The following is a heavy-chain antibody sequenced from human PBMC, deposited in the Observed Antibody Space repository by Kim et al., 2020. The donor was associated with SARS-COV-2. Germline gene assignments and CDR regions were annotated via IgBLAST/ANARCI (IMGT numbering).Heavy chain of an antibody. D-gene: IGHD3-10*01. Sequence: GGSLRLSCAASGFTFSSYEMNWVRQAPGKGLEWVSYISSSGSTIYYADSVKGRFTISRDNAKNSLYLQMNSLRAEDTAVYYCARVDVGASAPVDYWGQGTLVTVSS. CDR3: ARVDVGASAPVDY. CDR2: ISSSGSTI. CDR1: GFTFSSYE. V-gene: IGHV3-48*03. J-gene: IGHJ4*02.